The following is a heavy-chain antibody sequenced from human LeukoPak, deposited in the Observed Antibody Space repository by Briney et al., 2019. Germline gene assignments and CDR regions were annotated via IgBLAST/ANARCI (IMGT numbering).Heavy chain of an antibody. CDR3: AKALLPTPIGFLLSFDP. CDR2: IPDYGANK. CDR1: GFTFNSYG. J-gene: IGHJ5*02. D-gene: IGHD3-22*01. Sequence: PGGSLRHSCAASGFTFNSYGMHWGRQAPGEGLEWEAVIPDYGANKYYANSPKGRFTITRDNSENALCLQMDSLTAADTATYYCAKALLPTPIGFLLSFDPWGQGTLVTVSA. V-gene: IGHV3-30*18.